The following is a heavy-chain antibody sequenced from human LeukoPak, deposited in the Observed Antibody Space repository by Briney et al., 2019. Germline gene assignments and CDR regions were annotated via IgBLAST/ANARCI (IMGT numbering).Heavy chain of an antibody. CDR3: ARSLTYYDILIGYYNEGFDY. CDR2: IYYSGST. Sequence: SSETLSLTCTVSGGSISSSSYYWGWIRQPPGKGLEWIGSIYYSGSTYYNPSLKSRVTISVDTSKNQFSLKLSSVTAADTAVYYCARSLTYYDILIGYYNEGFDYWGQGTLVTVSS. J-gene: IGHJ4*02. CDR1: GGSISSSSYY. D-gene: IGHD3-9*01. V-gene: IGHV4-39*01.